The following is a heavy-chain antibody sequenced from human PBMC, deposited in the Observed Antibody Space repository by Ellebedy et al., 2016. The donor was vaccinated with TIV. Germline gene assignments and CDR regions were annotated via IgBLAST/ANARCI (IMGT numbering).Heavy chain of an antibody. Sequence: ASVKVSCKASGYTFTGYYMHWVRQAPGQGLEWMGWINPNSGGTNYAQKFQGRVTMTRDTSISTAYMELSRLRSDDTAVYYCARDKQWLVLGNWFDPWGQGTLVTVSS. CDR3: ARDKQWLVLGNWFDP. CDR1: GYTFTGYY. J-gene: IGHJ5*02. CDR2: INPNSGGT. V-gene: IGHV1-2*02. D-gene: IGHD6-19*01.